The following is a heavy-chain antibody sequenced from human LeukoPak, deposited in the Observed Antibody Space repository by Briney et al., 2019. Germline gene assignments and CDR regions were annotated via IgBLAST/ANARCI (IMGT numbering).Heavy chain of an antibody. CDR1: GYSFTSYW. D-gene: IGHD2-2*01. V-gene: IGHV5-51*01. Sequence: GESLKISCKGSGYSFTSYWIGWVRQMPGKGLEWMGIIYPGDSDTRYSPSFQGQVTISADKSISTAYLQWSSLKASDTAMYYCARHIRGYCSSTSCSPSFNYYYYMDVWGKGTTVTVSS. CDR2: IYPGDSDT. CDR3: ARHIRGYCSSTSCSPSFNYYYYMDV. J-gene: IGHJ6*03.